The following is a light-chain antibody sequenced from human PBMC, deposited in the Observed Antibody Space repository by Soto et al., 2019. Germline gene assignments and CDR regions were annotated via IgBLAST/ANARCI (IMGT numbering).Light chain of an antibody. CDR3: QQYGNSPLT. CDR1: QSVSSNY. J-gene: IGKJ1*01. V-gene: IGKV3-20*01. Sequence: EIVLTQSPGTLSLSPGERATLSCRASQSVSSNYLAWYQQKPGQAPRPLIYGASSRATGIPDRFSGSGSGTDFTLTISRLEPEDFAVYYCQQYGNSPLTFGQGTKVEIK. CDR2: GAS.